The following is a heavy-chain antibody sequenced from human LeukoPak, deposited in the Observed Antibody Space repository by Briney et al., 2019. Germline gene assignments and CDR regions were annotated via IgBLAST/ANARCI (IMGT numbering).Heavy chain of an antibody. J-gene: IGHJ6*02. CDR1: GFTFSSYG. D-gene: IGHD6-13*01. V-gene: IGHV3-33*01. CDR3: ARDGIAAAGQYYCYGMDV. Sequence: GRSLRLSCAASGFTFSSYGMHWARQAPGKGLEWVAVIWYDGDNKYYADSVKGRFTISRDNSKNTLYLQMNSLRAEDTAVYYCARDGIAAAGQYYCYGMDVWGQGTTVTVSS. CDR2: IWYDGDNK.